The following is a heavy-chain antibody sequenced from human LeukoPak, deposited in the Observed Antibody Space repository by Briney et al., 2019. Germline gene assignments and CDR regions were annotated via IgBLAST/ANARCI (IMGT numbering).Heavy chain of an antibody. D-gene: IGHD2-15*01. Sequence: ASVKVSCKASGYTFTSYVLHWVRQAPGQGLEWMAAINPSGGSTTYAQQFRGRVTMTRDTSTSTVYRELSGLRSEDTAVYYCARDLSVVVVAANYWGQGTLVTVSS. CDR2: INPSGGST. J-gene: IGHJ4*02. CDR3: ARDLSVVVVAANY. CDR1: GYTFTSYV. V-gene: IGHV1-46*01.